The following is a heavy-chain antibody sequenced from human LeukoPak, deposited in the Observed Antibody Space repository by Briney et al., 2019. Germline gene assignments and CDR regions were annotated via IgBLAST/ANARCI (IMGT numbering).Heavy chain of an antibody. Sequence: SETLSLTCNVSGGSITSGSYYWGWIRQPPGKGLEWIGYIYHSGSTNYNPSLKSRVTISEDTSKNQFSLKLSSVTAADTAVYYCARDLAAAGTIDPWGQGTLVTVSS. V-gene: IGHV4-61*01. J-gene: IGHJ5*02. CDR1: GGSITSGSYY. CDR2: IYHSGST. D-gene: IGHD6-13*01. CDR3: ARDLAAAGTIDP.